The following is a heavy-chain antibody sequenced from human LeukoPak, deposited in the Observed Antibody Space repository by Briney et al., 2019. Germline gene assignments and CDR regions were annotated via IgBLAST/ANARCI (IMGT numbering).Heavy chain of an antibody. CDR2: INPSGGST. CDR1: GYTFTSYY. CDR3: AREAVHRGIARDYYYYGMDV. Sequence: ASVKVSCKASGYTFTSYYMHWVRQAPGQGLEWMGIINPSGGSTSYAQKFQGRVTMTRDTSTSTVYMELSSLRSEDTAVYYCAREAVHRGIARDYYYYGMDVWGQGTTVTVSS. D-gene: IGHD6-13*01. J-gene: IGHJ6*02. V-gene: IGHV1-46*01.